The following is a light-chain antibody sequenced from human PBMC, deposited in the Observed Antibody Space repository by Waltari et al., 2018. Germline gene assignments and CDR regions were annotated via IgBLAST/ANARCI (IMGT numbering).Light chain of an antibody. CDR2: NAS. J-gene: IGKJ4*01. CDR3: QEYDSLPVT. CDR1: QSVKNN. V-gene: IGKV1-5*03. Sequence: DIQITQSPSTLSASVGDRITITCRTSQSVKNNLAWYQQKPGKAPKVLIHNASRLEGGVPSRFSGSGYGTEFTLTISSLQPDDFATYYCQEYDSLPVTFGGGTRVEIK.